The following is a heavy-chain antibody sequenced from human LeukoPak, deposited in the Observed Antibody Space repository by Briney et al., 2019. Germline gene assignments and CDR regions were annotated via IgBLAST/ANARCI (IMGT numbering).Heavy chain of an antibody. CDR1: GFTFSSYA. J-gene: IGHJ6*02. CDR3: AKDHARMDV. CDR2: ISGSGGST. Sequence: PGGSLRLSCAASGFTFSSYAMSWVSQTPGKGLEWVSAISGSGGSTFYADSVKGRFTISRDKSKNTLYLQMNSLRVEDTAVYYCAKDHARMDVWGQGTTVTVSS. V-gene: IGHV3-23*01.